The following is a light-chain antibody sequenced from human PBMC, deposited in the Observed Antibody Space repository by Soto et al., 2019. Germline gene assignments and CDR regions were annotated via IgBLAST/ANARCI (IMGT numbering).Light chain of an antibody. CDR2: GAS. CDR1: QSVSSNN. Sequence: EIVLTQSPGTLALSPGERATLSCRASQSVSSNNLAWYQQRPGQAPRVVIYGASTRATGIPVRFSGSGSGTDFTLTISRLEPEDFAVYYCKQYGRSPFTFGPGTKVDIK. CDR3: KQYGRSPFT. V-gene: IGKV3-20*01. J-gene: IGKJ3*01.